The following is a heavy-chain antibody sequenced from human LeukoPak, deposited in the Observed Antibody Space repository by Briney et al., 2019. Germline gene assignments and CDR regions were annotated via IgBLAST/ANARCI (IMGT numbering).Heavy chain of an antibody. CDR3: AGRLRGFYFDY. Sequence: SETLSLTCAVYGGSFSAYYWSWIRQPPGKGLEWIGEINHRGGTNYNPSPKSRVTISVDTSKNQFSLKLSSVTAADTAVYYCAGRLRGFYFDYWGQGTLVTVSS. V-gene: IGHV4-34*01. D-gene: IGHD3-16*01. J-gene: IGHJ4*02. CDR2: INHRGGT. CDR1: GGSFSAYY.